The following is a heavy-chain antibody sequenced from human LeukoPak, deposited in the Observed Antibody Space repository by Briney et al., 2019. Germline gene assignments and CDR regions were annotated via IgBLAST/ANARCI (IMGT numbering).Heavy chain of an antibody. CDR2: IYYSGST. D-gene: IGHD2-8*01. CDR1: GGSISGYY. J-gene: IGHJ4*02. CDR3: ASRILGYCTNGVCFDPQSYFDY. V-gene: IGHV4-59*12. Sequence: SETLSLTCTVSGGSISGYYWSCIRQPRGKGLEWIGSIYYSGSTYYNPSLKSRVTISVDTSENQFSLKLSSVTAADTAVYYCASRILGYCTNGVCFDPQSYFDYWGQGTLVTVSS.